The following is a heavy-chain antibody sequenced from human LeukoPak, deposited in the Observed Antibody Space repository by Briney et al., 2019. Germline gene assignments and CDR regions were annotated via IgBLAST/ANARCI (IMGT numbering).Heavy chain of an antibody. CDR3: ARLLRNWFDP. D-gene: IGHD2-15*01. V-gene: IGHV1-69*13. Sequence: GASVKVSCKASGYTFTSYYMHWVRQAPGQGLEWMGGIIPIFGTANYAQKFQGRVTITADESTSTAYMELSSLRSEDTAVYYCARLLRNWFDPWGQGTLVTVSS. J-gene: IGHJ5*02. CDR2: IIPIFGTA. CDR1: GYTFTSYY.